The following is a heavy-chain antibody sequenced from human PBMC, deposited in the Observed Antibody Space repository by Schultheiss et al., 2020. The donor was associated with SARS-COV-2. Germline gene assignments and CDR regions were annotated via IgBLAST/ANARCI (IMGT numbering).Heavy chain of an antibody. CDR1: GGSISSYY. CDR2: IYYSGST. Sequence: SETLSLTCTVSGGSISSYYWSWIRQPPGKGLEWIGYIYYSGSTNYNPSLKSRVTISVDTSKNQFSLKLSSVTAADTALYYCARVSRTSWFDPWGQGTLVTVSS. V-gene: IGHV4-59*01. D-gene: IGHD1-7*01. J-gene: IGHJ5*02. CDR3: ARVSRTSWFDP.